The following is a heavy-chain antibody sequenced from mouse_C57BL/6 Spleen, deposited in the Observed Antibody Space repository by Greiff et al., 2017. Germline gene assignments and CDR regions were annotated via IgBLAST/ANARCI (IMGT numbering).Heavy chain of an antibody. CDR2: IRHKANGSTT. Sequence: EVKLMESGGGLVQPGGSLSLSCAASGFTFTDYYMSWVRQPPGKALEWLGFIRHKANGSTTEYSASVKGRFTISRDNSQSILYLQMNALRAEDIATYYCARWMDYWGQGTSVTVSS. CDR1: GFTFTDYY. J-gene: IGHJ4*01. CDR3: ARWMDY. V-gene: IGHV7-3*01.